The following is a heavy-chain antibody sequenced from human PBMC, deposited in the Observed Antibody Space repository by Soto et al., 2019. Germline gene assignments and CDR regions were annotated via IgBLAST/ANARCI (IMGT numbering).Heavy chain of an antibody. D-gene: IGHD6-13*01. V-gene: IGHV3-23*01. CDR3: SRTLAAAGTDY. J-gene: IGHJ4*02. CDR2: IRGSGSGT. Sequence: QLLESGGGFIQPGGSLRLSCAASEFTFSSYAMSWVRQPPGKGLEWVSEIRGSGSGTNYADSVKGRFTISRDNSKNPLFLQMNSLRVEDTAVFYCSRTLAAAGTDYWGQGTLVTVSS. CDR1: EFTFSSYA.